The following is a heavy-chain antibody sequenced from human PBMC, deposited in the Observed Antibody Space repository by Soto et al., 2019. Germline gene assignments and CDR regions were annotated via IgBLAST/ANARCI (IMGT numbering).Heavy chain of an antibody. CDR2: INHSGST. V-gene: IGHV4-34*01. D-gene: IGHD3-16*02. CDR1: GGSFSGYY. Sequence: QVQLQQWGAGLLKPSETLSLTCAVYGGSFSGYYWSWIRQPPGKGLEWIGEINHSGSTNYNPSLKRRVTISVDTSMNHFSLKLSSVTAAGTAVYYCARDGRYDYVWGSYRFFDYWGQGTLVTVSS. CDR3: ARDGRYDYVWGSYRFFDY. J-gene: IGHJ4*02.